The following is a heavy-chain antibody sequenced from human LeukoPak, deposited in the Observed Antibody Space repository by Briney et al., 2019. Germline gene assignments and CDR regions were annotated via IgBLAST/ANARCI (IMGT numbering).Heavy chain of an antibody. J-gene: IGHJ3*02. CDR1: GFTFSSYS. D-gene: IGHD2-21*02. Sequence: GGSLRLSCAASGFTFSSYSMNWVRQAPGKGLEWVSYISSSSSTISYADSVKGRFTISRDNAKNSLYLQMNSLRDEDTAVYYCAREGAYCGGDCPNDAFDIWGQGTMVTVSS. CDR2: ISSSSSTI. CDR3: AREGAYCGGDCPNDAFDI. V-gene: IGHV3-48*02.